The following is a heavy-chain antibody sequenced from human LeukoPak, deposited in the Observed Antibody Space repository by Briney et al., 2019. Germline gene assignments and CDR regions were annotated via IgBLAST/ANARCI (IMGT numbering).Heavy chain of an antibody. D-gene: IGHD5-12*01. Sequence: PGGSLRLSCTASGFTFSGYSMNWVRQAPGKGLEWVSSISSSSSYIYYADSVKGRFTISRDNAKNSLYLQMNSLRAEDTAVYYCARENSSGYVSFYFVDYWGQGTLVTVSS. CDR2: ISSSSSYI. CDR3: ARENSSGYVSFYFVDY. J-gene: IGHJ4*02. CDR1: GFTFSGYS. V-gene: IGHV3-21*01.